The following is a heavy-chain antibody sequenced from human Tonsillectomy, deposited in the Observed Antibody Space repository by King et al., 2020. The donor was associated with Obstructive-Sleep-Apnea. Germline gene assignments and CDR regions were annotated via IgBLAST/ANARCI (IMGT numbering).Heavy chain of an antibody. D-gene: IGHD3-10*01. V-gene: IGHV1-69*01. CDR3: ARGGSMVRGLITTFDY. Sequence: QLVQSGAEVKKPGSSVKVSCKASGGTLSEYAISWVRQAPGQGLEYMVGIIAILVTRNYVQKFQGRVTISADESTNTVYMELSGLRFEDTAVYYCARGGSMVRGLITTFDYWGQGTLVTVSS. CDR1: GGTLSEYA. J-gene: IGHJ4*02. CDR2: IIAILVTR.